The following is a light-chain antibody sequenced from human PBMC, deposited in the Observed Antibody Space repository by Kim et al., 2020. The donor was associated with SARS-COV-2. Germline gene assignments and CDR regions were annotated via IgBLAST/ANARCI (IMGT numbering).Light chain of an antibody. CDR2: DAS. J-gene: IGKJ5*01. CDR1: QSVSSY. Sequence: LSSGERAPLSCRASQSVSSYLAWYQQKPGQAPRLLIYDASNRATGIPARFSGSGSGTDFTLTISSLGPEDFAVYYCQQRRNWPLTFGQGTRLEIK. V-gene: IGKV3-11*01. CDR3: QQRRNWPLT.